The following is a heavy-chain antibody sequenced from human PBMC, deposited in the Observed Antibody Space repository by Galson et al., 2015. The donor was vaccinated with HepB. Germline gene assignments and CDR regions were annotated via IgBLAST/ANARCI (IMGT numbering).Heavy chain of an antibody. CDR2: TYQTGST. CDR3: ARAGTFGGVIVFMDV. V-gene: IGHV4-30-2*01. J-gene: IGHJ6*03. Sequence: TLSLTCAVSGGSISSGDYSWSWCRQPPGKGLEWIGFTYQTGSTYYNPSLKSRVTISVDRSKNQFSLKLSSVTAADTAVYYCARAGTFGGVIVFMDVWGRGTTVTVSS. CDR1: GGSISSGDYS. D-gene: IGHD3-16*02.